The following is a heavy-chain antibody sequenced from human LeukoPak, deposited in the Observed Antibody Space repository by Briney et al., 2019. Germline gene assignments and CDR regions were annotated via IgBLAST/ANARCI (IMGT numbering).Heavy chain of an antibody. J-gene: IGHJ4*02. Sequence: GSLRLSCAASGIIVSKNYMSWVRQAPGKGLEWVAFIRYDGSNKYYADSVKGRFTISRDNSKNALYLQMNSLRAEDTAVYYCAKNDFWSGTTVDYWGQGTLVTVSS. CDR1: GIIVSKNY. CDR2: IRYDGSNK. CDR3: AKNDFWSGTTVDY. V-gene: IGHV3-30*02. D-gene: IGHD3-3*01.